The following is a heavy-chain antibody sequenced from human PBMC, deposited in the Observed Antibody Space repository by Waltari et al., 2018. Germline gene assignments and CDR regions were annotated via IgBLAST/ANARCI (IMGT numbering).Heavy chain of an antibody. J-gene: IGHJ4*02. CDR1: GGTFSSYA. V-gene: IGHV1-69*05. CDR2: SIPSFGTA. Sequence: QVQLVQSGAEVKKPGSSVKVSCKASGGTFSSYAISWVRQAPGQGLEWMGGSIPSFGTANYAQKCQGRVTITTDESTSTAYMELSSLRSEDTAVYYCAIAQYSGYDPDYWGQGTLVTVSS. D-gene: IGHD5-12*01. CDR3: AIAQYSGYDPDY.